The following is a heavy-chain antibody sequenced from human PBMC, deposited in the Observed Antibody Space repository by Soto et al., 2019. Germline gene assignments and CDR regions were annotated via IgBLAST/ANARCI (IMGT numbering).Heavy chain of an antibody. CDR3: AREVDEYFDY. D-gene: IGHD3-9*01. J-gene: IGHJ4*02. CDR1: GGSISSYY. Sequence: PSETLSLTCTVSGGSISSYYWSWIRQPPGKGLEWIGYIYYSGSTNYNPSLKSRVTISVDTSKNQFSLKLSSVTAADTAVYYCAREVDEYFDYWGQGTLVTVSS. CDR2: IYYSGST. V-gene: IGHV4-59*01.